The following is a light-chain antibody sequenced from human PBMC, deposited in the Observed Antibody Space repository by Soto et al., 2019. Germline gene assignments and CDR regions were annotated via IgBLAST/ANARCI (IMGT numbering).Light chain of an antibody. CDR1: QSVLDSSNTKNY. CDR3: QQYYSTPRT. Sequence: DIVMTQSPDSLAVSLGERATINCKPSQSVLDSSNTKNYIAWYQQKPGQPPKLLIDWASTRESGVPARFSGSGSGTDFPLTISSLQAEDVAVYYCQQYYSTPRTFGQGTMVEIK. V-gene: IGKV4-1*01. J-gene: IGKJ1*01. CDR2: WAS.